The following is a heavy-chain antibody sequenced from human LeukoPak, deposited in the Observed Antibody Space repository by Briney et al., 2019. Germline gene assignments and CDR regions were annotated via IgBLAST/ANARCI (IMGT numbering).Heavy chain of an antibody. J-gene: IGHJ3*01. CDR2: INPSGGFT. Sequence: ASVKVSCKASGYTFTAYYMHWVRRAPGQGLQWMGIINPSGGFTSSAQKFQGRVTMTSDTSTSTVYMEVSRLTSEDTAVYYCARASPLLHDSFDVWGQGTRVTVSS. CDR3: ARASPLLHDSFDV. CDR1: GYTFTAYY. V-gene: IGHV1-46*01. D-gene: IGHD3-10*01.